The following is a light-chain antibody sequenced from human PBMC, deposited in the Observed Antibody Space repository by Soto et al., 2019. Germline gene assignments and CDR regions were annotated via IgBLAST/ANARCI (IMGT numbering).Light chain of an antibody. CDR3: SSYAGSNIYG. V-gene: IGLV2-8*01. Sequence: QSLLAQPPSASGSPGQSVTFSCTGTSSDVGRYNYVSWYQQHPGKAPKLLIYGVTQRPSGVPDRFSGSKSGNTASLTVSGLQDEDEGYYYCSSYAGSNIYGFGTGTKVTVL. J-gene: IGLJ1*01. CDR1: SSDVGRYNY. CDR2: GVT.